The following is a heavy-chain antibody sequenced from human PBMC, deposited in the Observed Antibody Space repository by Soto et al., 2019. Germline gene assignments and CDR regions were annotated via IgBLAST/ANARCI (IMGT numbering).Heavy chain of an antibody. CDR2: INHSGST. D-gene: IGHD6-19*01. V-gene: IGHV4-34*01. CDR1: GGSFSGYY. CDR3: ARGEKKRVGIAVAGLDY. Sequence: PSETLSLTCAVYGGSFSGYYWSWIRQPPGKGLEWIGEINHSGSTNYNPSLKSRVTISVDTSKNQFSLKLSSVTAADTAVYYCARGEKKRVGIAVAGLDYWGQGTLVTAPQ. J-gene: IGHJ4*02.